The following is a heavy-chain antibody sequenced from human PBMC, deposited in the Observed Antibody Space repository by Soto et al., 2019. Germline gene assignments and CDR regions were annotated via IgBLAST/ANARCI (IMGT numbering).Heavy chain of an antibody. J-gene: IGHJ3*02. CDR1: GFTFSSYG. Sequence: GGSLRLSCAASGFTFSSYGMHWVRQAPGKGLEWVAVIWYDGSNKYYADSVKGRFTISRDNSKNTLYLQMNSLRAEDTAVYYCARGPLYSSGWFDPFDIWGQGTMVTVSS. CDR3: ARGPLYSSGWFDPFDI. D-gene: IGHD6-19*01. CDR2: IWYDGSNK. V-gene: IGHV3-33*01.